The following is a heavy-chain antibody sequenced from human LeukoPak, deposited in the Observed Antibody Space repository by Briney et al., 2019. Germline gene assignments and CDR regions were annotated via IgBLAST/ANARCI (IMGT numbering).Heavy chain of an antibody. Sequence: SETLSLTCTVSGASISSYYWSWIRQPPGKGLEWIGYVYYSGSTNYNPSLKSRVSISVDTSKNQFSLNLSSVTAADTAVYYCARGPGSEVGAPPYFDYWGQGTLVTVSS. V-gene: IGHV4-59*08. CDR1: GASISSYY. CDR2: VYYSGST. CDR3: ARGPGSEVGAPPYFDY. D-gene: IGHD1-26*01. J-gene: IGHJ4*02.